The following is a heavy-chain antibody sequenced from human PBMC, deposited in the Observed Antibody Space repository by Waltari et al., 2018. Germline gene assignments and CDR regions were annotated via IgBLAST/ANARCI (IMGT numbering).Heavy chain of an antibody. V-gene: IGHV3-48*03. Sequence: EVQLLESGGGLVQPGGSLRLSCAASGFTFSSYEMKWVRQAPGKGLEWVSYITSSGDTQYYADSVKGRFTISRDNAKNSLYLQMNSLRADDTAVYYCARLPNGPNTMSLNWGQGTLVTVSS. D-gene: IGHD3-10*02. CDR1: GFTFSSYE. CDR3: ARLPNGPNTMSLN. CDR2: ITSSGDTQ. J-gene: IGHJ4*02.